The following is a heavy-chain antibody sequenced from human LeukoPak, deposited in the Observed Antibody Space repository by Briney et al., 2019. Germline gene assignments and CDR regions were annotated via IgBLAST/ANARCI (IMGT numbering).Heavy chain of an antibody. CDR3: ARGRPGYYGSGSYLFDP. J-gene: IGHJ5*02. CDR2: INHSGST. CDR1: GGSFSGYY. Sequence: SETLSLTCAVYGGSFSGYYWSWIRQPPGKGLEWIGEINHSGSTNYNPSLKSRFTISVDTSKNQFSLKLSSVTAADTAVYYCARGRPGYYGSGSYLFDPWGQGTLVTVSS. V-gene: IGHV4-34*01. D-gene: IGHD3-10*01.